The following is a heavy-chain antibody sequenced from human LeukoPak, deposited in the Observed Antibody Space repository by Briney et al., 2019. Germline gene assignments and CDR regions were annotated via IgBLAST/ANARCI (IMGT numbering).Heavy chain of an antibody. J-gene: IGHJ6*02. V-gene: IGHV3-53*01. CDR1: GFTFSSYA. CDR3: ARELLGYYYYGMDV. D-gene: IGHD2-15*01. Sequence: GGSLRLSCAASGFTFSSYAMSWVRQAPGKGLEWVSVIYSGGSTYYADSVKGRFTISRDNSKNTLYLQMNSLRAEDTAVYYCARELLGYYYYGMDVWGQGITVTVSS. CDR2: IYSGGST.